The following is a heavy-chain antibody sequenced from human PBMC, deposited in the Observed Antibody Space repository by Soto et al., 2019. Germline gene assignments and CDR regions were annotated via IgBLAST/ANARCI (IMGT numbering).Heavy chain of an antibody. J-gene: IGHJ4*02. Sequence: EVQLVESGGELVQPGGSLRLSCAASGFNFPTYAMNWVRQAPGKGLEWLSFIHMTHNVIFYADSVRGGFTISRDNAKDSLSLKMTSLRVEDTAVYYCVSDPDGDLDFDYWGQGTLVTVSS. CDR2: IHMTHNVI. CDR1: GFNFPTYA. D-gene: IGHD4-17*01. V-gene: IGHV3-48*01. CDR3: VSDPDGDLDFDY.